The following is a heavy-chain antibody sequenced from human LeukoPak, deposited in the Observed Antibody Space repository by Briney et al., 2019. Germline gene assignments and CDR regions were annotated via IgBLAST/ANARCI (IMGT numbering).Heavy chain of an antibody. V-gene: IGHV3-30*03. CDR3: ARDDYYAIDY. CDR1: GFTFSSYS. J-gene: IGHJ4*02. CDR2: ISYDGSNK. Sequence: GGSLRLSCAASGFTFSSYSMNWVRQAPGKGLEWVAVISYDGSNKYYADSVKGRFTISRDNSKNTLYLQMNSLRAEDTAVYYCARDDYYAIDYWGQGTLVTVSS. D-gene: IGHD3-10*01.